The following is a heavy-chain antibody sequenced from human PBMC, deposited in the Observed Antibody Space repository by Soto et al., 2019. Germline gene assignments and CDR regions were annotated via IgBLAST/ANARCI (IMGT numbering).Heavy chain of an antibody. J-gene: IGHJ4*02. V-gene: IGHV3-23*01. Sequence: GGSLRLSCAASGFTFRTYDMSWVRQAPGKGLEWVSGISGTDGSTSYIDSVKGRLTISRDDSENTLYLQMNSLRAEDTAVYYCAKRACSTASCSYFDYWGQGTLVTVSS. CDR1: GFTFRTYD. CDR3: AKRACSTASCSYFDY. CDR2: ISGTDGST. D-gene: IGHD2-2*01.